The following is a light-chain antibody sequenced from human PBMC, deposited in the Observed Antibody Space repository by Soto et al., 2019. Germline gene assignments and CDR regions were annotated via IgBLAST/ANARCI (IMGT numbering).Light chain of an antibody. Sequence: ETVMTHSPATLSVSPGERATLCCRARQSSSSNLAWCQLIPGQAPRLLIYGASTRATGVPARFSGSGSGTEFTLTITGLQSEDSAIYYCHQYHGWPWTFGQGTKVDIK. CDR1: QSSSSN. V-gene: IGKV3-15*01. CDR3: HQYHGWPWT. CDR2: GAS. J-gene: IGKJ1*01.